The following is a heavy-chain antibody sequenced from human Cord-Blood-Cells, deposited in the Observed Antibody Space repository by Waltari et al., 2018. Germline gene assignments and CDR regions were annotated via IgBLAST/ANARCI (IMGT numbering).Heavy chain of an antibody. D-gene: IGHD1-26*01. V-gene: IGHV4-39*01. CDR3: AGRSRSGSYFDY. Sequence: QLQLQESGPGLVKPSETLSLTCTVSGGSISSTRYYWGWIRQPPGKGLEWIGSIYYSGSTYYNPSLKRRVTISVDTSKNQFSLKLSSVTAADTAVYYCAGRSRSGSYFDYWGQGTLVTVSS. CDR1: GGSISSTRYY. J-gene: IGHJ4*02. CDR2: IYYSGST.